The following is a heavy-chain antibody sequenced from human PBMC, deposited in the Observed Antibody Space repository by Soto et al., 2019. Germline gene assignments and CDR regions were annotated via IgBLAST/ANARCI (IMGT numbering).Heavy chain of an antibody. CDR3: ATVGELRYFDWGRYGMDV. J-gene: IGHJ6*02. Sequence: GGSLRLSCAASGFTFSSYAMSWVRQAPGKGLEWVSAISGSGGSTYYADSVKGRFTISRDNSKNTLYLQMNSLRAEDTAVYYCATVGELRYFDWGRYGMDVWGQGTTVTVSS. CDR2: ISGSGGST. CDR1: GFTFSSYA. D-gene: IGHD3-9*01. V-gene: IGHV3-23*01.